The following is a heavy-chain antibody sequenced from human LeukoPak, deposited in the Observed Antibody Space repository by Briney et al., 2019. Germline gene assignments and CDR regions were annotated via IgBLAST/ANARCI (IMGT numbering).Heavy chain of an antibody. J-gene: IGHJ6*03. CDR2: INPSGGST. CDR3: ARGPRITLVRGGQWYFYMDV. V-gene: IGHV1-46*01. Sequence: AASVKVSCKASGYTFTSYYMHWVRQAPGQGLEWMGIINPSGGSTSYAQKFQGRVTMTRDTSTSTVYMELSSLRSDDTAVYYCARGPRITLVRGGQWYFYMDVWGKGTTVTVSS. CDR1: GYTFTSYY. D-gene: IGHD3-10*01.